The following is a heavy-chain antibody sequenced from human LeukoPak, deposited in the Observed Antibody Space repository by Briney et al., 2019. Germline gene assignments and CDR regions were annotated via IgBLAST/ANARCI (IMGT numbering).Heavy chain of an antibody. J-gene: IGHJ5*02. Sequence: KPSETLSLTCSVSGGSISSFYWSWIRQPPGKGLEWIGYISANGSPNYSPSLRSRVSMSIDTSKNQFSLKVTSLTAADTGVYYCARLEAGYSSSWYGGVSWFDPWGQGTLVTVSS. D-gene: IGHD6-13*01. CDR1: GGSISSFY. CDR3: ARLEAGYSSSWYGGVSWFDP. V-gene: IGHV4-4*09. CDR2: ISANGSP.